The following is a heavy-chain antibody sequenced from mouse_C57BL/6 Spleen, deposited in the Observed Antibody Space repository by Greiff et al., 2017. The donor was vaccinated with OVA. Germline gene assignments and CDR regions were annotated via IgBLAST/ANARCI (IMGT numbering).Heavy chain of an antibody. CDR2: IYPSDSET. J-gene: IGHJ1*03. Sequence: QVQLQQPGAELVRPGSSVKLSCKASGYTFTSYWMDWVKQRPGQGLEWIGNIYPSDSETHYNQKFKDKATLTVDKSSSTAYMQLSSLTSEDSAVYYCAREDGRYFDVWGTGTTVTVSS. CDR3: AREDGRYFDV. V-gene: IGHV1-61*01. D-gene: IGHD1-1*01. CDR1: GYTFTSYW.